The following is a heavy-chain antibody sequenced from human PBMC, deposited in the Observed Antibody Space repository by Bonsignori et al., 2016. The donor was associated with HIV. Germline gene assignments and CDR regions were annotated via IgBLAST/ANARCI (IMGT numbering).Heavy chain of an antibody. D-gene: IGHD2-15*01. Sequence: SGPTLVKPTQTLTLTCTFSGFSFSTSEVGVGWIRQPPGKALEWLALIYWDDDTRYSPSLKSRLTITKDTTRNQVVLTMTNMDPVDTATYYCVHNVFVLRVPPGYFDPWGQGIPVTVSS. CDR1: GFSFSTSEVG. V-gene: IGHV2-5*02. J-gene: IGHJ5*02. CDR2: IYWDDDT. CDR3: VHNVFVLRVPPGYFDP.